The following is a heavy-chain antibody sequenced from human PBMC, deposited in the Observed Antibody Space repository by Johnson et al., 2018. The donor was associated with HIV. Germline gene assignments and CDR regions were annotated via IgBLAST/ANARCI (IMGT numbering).Heavy chain of an antibody. CDR3: ARDPFTPAGSDAFDI. CDR2: ISYDGSNK. J-gene: IGHJ3*02. Sequence: QVQLVESGGGVVQPGRSLRLSCAASGLTFSSYAMHWVRQAPGKGLEWVAVISYDGSNKYYADSVKGRFTISRDNSKNTLYLQMNSLRAEDTAVYYCARDPFTPAGSDAFDIWGQGTMVTVSS. V-gene: IGHV3-30-3*01. D-gene: IGHD2-15*01. CDR1: GLTFSSYA.